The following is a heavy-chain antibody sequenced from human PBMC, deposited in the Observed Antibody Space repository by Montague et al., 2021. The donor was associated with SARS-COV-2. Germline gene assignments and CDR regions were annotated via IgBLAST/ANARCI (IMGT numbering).Heavy chain of an antibody. Sequence: SETLSLTCTVSGGSISSYYWSWIRQPAGKGLEWIGCVHTSGRTNHSPSLKTRVSISVDTPRNHFSLQLTSVTAADTAVYYCARDNSTSCIGYWWHDLDVWGQGTLVIVSS. V-gene: IGHV4-4*07. CDR2: VHTSGRT. CDR3: ARDNSTSCIGYWWHDLDV. CDR1: GGSISSYY. D-gene: IGHD3-22*01. J-gene: IGHJ6*02.